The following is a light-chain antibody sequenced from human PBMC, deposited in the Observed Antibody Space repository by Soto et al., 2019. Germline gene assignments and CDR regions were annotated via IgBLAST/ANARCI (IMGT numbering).Light chain of an antibody. CDR1: SSDVGGYDY. V-gene: IGLV2-14*01. CDR2: EVS. CDR3: SSYSISTAYL. J-gene: IGLJ1*01. Sequence: QSALAQPASVSGSPGQSITISCTGTSSDVGGYDYVSWYQLHPGEAPKLMIFEVSNRPSGVSYRFSGSKSGNTASLTISGLQAEDEADYFCSSYSISTAYLFGTGTKVTV.